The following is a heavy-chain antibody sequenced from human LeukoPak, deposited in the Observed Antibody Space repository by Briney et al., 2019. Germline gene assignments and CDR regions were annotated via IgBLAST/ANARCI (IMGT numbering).Heavy chain of an antibody. J-gene: IGHJ4*02. CDR3: ARVRGSYGAFDY. CDR1: GYTFTSYD. Sequence: ASVKVSCTASGYTFTSYDINWVRQATGQGLEWMGWMNPNSGNTGYAQKFQGRVTITRNTSISTAYMELSSLRSEDTAVYYCARVRGSYGAFDYWGQGTLVTVSS. V-gene: IGHV1-8*03. CDR2: MNPNSGNT. D-gene: IGHD5-18*01.